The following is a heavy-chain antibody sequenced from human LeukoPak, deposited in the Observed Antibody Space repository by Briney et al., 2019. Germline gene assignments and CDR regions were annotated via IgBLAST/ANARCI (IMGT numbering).Heavy chain of an antibody. CDR3: ARDAIYYYYGMDV. CDR1: GGTFSSYA. CDR2: IIPIFGTA. J-gene: IGHJ6*02. V-gene: IGHV1-69*13. Sequence: VASVKVSCKASGGTFSSYAISWVRQAPGQGLEWMGGIIPIFGTANYAQKFQGRVTITADESTSTAYMELSSLRSEDTAVYYCARDAIYYYYGMDVWGQGTTVTVSS.